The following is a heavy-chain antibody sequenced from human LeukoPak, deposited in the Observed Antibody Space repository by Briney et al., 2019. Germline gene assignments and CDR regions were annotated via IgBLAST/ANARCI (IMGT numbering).Heavy chain of an antibody. CDR1: GFTFSSYS. J-gene: IGHJ4*02. CDR3: ARDARPYDMLTGYSIYFDY. V-gene: IGHV3-21*01. Sequence: KPGGSLRLSCAASGFTFSSYSMHWVRQAPGKGLEWVSSISSSSSYTYYADSVKGRFTISRDNAKNSLYLQMNSLRAEDTAVYYCARDARPYDMLTGYSIYFDYWGQGTLVTVSS. CDR2: ISSSSSYT. D-gene: IGHD3-9*01.